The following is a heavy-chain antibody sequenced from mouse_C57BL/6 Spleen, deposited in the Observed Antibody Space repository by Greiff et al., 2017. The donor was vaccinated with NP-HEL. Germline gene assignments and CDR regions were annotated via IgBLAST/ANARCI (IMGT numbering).Heavy chain of an antibody. D-gene: IGHD2-3*01. Sequence: QVQLQQPGAELVKPGASVKLSCKASGYTFTSYWMQWVKQRPGQGLEWIGEIDPSDSYTNYNQKFKGKATLTVDTSTSTAYMQLSSLTSEDSAVYYCARRGFYDVRDCDVWGTGTTVTVSS. CDR2: IDPSDSYT. V-gene: IGHV1-50*01. CDR1: GYTFTSYW. CDR3: ARRGFYDVRDCDV. J-gene: IGHJ1*03.